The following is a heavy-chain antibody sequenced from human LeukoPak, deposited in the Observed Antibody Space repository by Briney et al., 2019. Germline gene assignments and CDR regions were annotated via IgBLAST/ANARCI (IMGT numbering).Heavy chain of an antibody. Sequence: GGSLRLSCGASGFPFSSYSMNWVRQVPGKGLEWVSFISRSSGYIYYADSVKGRFTISRDSAKNSLYLQMNNLRAEDTAVYYCATEKAVGRAFDIWGQGTMVTVSS. V-gene: IGHV3-21*01. J-gene: IGHJ3*02. CDR1: GFPFSSYS. CDR3: ATEKAVGRAFDI. D-gene: IGHD3-10*01. CDR2: ISRSSGYI.